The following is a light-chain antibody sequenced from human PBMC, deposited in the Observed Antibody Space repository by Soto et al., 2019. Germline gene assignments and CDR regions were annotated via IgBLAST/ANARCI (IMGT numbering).Light chain of an antibody. J-gene: IGKJ1*01. Sequence: DIQMTQSPSSLSASVGDRVTITCRASQSNSSYLNWYQQKPGKAPKLLIYAASSLQSGVPSRFSGSGSGTDLTLTISSLQPEDFATYYCQQSYSTLTWTFGQGTKVEIK. CDR1: QSNSSY. CDR3: QQSYSTLTWT. CDR2: AAS. V-gene: IGKV1-39*01.